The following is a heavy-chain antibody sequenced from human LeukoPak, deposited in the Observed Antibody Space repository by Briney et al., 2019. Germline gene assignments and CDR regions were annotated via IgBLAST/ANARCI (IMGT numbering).Heavy chain of an antibody. Sequence: GRSLRLSCAASGFTFSRYAIHWVRQAPGKGLEWVATIWYDGSNKYYADSVKGRVTISRDNSKNTLFLQMNSLRAEDTAVYYCSTLRAYRSSWYFDYWGQGTLVTVSS. CDR3: STLRAYRSSWYFDY. CDR2: IWYDGSNK. CDR1: GFTFSRYA. V-gene: IGHV3-33*08. D-gene: IGHD6-13*01. J-gene: IGHJ4*02.